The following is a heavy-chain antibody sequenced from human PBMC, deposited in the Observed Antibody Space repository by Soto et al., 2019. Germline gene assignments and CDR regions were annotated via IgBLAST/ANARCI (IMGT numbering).Heavy chain of an antibody. CDR3: ARRSSGTHGVYY. CDR1: GFTFSTYA. Sequence: RGYLRLSFEASGFTFSTYAVHWVRQAPGKGLNWVAVVWSDGSKEFYADSAKGRFTISRDNSKNTVYLQMNSLRAEDTAVYYCARRSSGTHGVYYWGQGTMVTFAS. J-gene: IGHJ4*02. CDR2: VWSDGSKE. D-gene: IGHD1-26*01. V-gene: IGHV3-33*01.